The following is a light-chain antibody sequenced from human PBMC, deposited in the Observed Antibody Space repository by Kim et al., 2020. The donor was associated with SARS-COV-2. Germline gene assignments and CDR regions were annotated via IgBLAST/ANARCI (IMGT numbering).Light chain of an antibody. CDR1: RNDVGGYKY. CDR3: SSYAASRTFL. Sequence: GASYTRSCSETRNDVGGYKYGSLHQPHQGIAPSLMIYEVTKRPSGVPDRFSGAKSGNAASLTVSGLQADDEAHYYCSSYAASRTFLFGGGTKVTVL. V-gene: IGLV2-8*01. J-gene: IGLJ2*01. CDR2: EVT.